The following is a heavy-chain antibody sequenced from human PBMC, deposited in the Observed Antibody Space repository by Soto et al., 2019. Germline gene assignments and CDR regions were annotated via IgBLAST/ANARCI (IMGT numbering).Heavy chain of an antibody. Sequence: PGGSLRLSCAASGFIFSNYVMYWVRQAPGKGLEWVSGIFQSGATFYTDSVKGRFTISRDNSKSMVYLQMDSLRADDTALYYCAKDRHPDGTWSFDYWGRGILVTVSS. CDR1: GFIFSNYV. J-gene: IGHJ4*02. CDR3: AKDRHPDGTWSFDY. D-gene: IGHD6-13*01. CDR2: IFQSGAT. V-gene: IGHV3-23*01.